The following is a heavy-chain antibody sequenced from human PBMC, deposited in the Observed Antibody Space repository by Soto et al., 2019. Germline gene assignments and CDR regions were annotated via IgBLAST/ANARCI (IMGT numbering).Heavy chain of an antibody. CDR1: GGSISSGGYS. CDR3: VRVPDY. Sequence: QLQLQESGSGLVKPSQTLSLTCAVSGGSISSGGYSWSWIRQPPGKGLDWIGYIYHSGSTYYNPSPXSXXTISVDRSKNQFSLKLSSVTAADTAVYYWVRVPDYWGQGTLVTVSS. J-gene: IGHJ4*02. V-gene: IGHV4-30-2*01. CDR2: IYHSGST.